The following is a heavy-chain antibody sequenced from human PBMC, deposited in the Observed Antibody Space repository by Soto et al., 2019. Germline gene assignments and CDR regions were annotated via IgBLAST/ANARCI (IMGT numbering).Heavy chain of an antibody. CDR2: INPSGGST. Sequence: GASVKVSCKASGYTFTSYYMHWVRQAPGQGLEWMGIINPSGGSTSYAQKFQGRVTMTRDTSTSTVYMELSSLRSEDTAVYYCARATEDSGSYPGAFDIWGQGTMVTVSS. D-gene: IGHD1-26*01. CDR1: GYTFTSYY. V-gene: IGHV1-46*01. CDR3: ARATEDSGSYPGAFDI. J-gene: IGHJ3*02.